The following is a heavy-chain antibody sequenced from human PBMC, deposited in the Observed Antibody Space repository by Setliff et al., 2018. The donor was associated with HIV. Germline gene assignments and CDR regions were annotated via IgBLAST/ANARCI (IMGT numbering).Heavy chain of an antibody. V-gene: IGHV3-7*01. Sequence: GGSLRLSCAASGFTFSSYWMSWVRQAPGKGLEWVANIKQDGSEKYYVDSVKGRFTISRDNAKNSLYLQMNSLRVDDTAVYYCARDSGTVVGATGPGYWGQGTLVTVSS. CDR2: IKQDGSEK. CDR3: ARDSGTVVGATGPGY. CDR1: GFTFSSYW. J-gene: IGHJ4*02. D-gene: IGHD1-26*01.